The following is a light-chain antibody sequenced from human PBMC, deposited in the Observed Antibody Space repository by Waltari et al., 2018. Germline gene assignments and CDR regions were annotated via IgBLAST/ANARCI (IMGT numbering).Light chain of an antibody. V-gene: IGLV2-23*02. CDR3: CSYAGSSTLV. J-gene: IGLJ3*02. Sequence: QSALTQPASVSGSPGQSITISCPGTSPVVGGYNLVTWYQQHPGKAPKLMIYEVSKRPSGVSNRFSGSKSGNTASLTISGLQAEDEADYYCCSYAGSSTLVFGGGTKLTVL. CDR1: SPVVGGYNL. CDR2: EVS.